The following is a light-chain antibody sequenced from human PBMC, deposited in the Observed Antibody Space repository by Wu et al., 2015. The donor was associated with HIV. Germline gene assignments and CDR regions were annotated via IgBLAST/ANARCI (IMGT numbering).Light chain of an antibody. CDR3: QQYYTYPYT. CDR2: KAS. CDR1: QSVGLW. V-gene: IGKV1-5*03. J-gene: IGKJ2*01. Sequence: DIQVTQSPSTLSASVGDRVTITCRASQSVGLWLAWYQQKPGKAPRLLIYKASNLESGVPSRFSGGGSVTEFTLTINGLQSDDFATYYCQQYYTYPYTFGQGSKLQI.